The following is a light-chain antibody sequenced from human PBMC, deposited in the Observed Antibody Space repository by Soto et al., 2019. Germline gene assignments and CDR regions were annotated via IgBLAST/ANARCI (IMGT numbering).Light chain of an antibody. Sequence: QTVVTQEPSLTVSPGGRVTLTCALTTGAVTSEYYPNWFQRKPGQALRTLIYRTNNKHSWTPARFSGSLLGGKAALTLSGVQPEDEADYYCVLLCSGEWVFGGGTKLTVL. CDR2: RTN. CDR3: VLLCSGEWV. V-gene: IGLV7-43*01. J-gene: IGLJ3*02. CDR1: TGAVTSEYY.